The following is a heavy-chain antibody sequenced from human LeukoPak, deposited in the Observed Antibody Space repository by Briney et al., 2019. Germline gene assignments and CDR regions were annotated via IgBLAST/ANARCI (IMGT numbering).Heavy chain of an antibody. CDR1: GFTVSSNY. D-gene: IGHD4-17*01. J-gene: IGHJ4*02. CDR2: IYSGGST. CDR3: ARARTNDYGDYRVIRHFDC. V-gene: IGHV3-53*01. Sequence: GGSLRLSCAASGFTVSSNYMTWVRQAPGKGLEWVSVIYSGGSTDYADSVKGRFTISRDNSKDTVYLQMNSLRADDTAVYYCARARTNDYGDYRVIRHFDCWGQGTLVTVSS.